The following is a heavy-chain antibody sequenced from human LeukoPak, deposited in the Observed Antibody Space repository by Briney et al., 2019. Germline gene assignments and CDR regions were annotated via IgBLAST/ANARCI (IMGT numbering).Heavy chain of an antibody. CDR1: GYTFTSYG. D-gene: IGHD6-19*01. CDR3: ARDLSAIAVAGDDAFDI. J-gene: IGHJ3*02. V-gene: IGHV1-18*01. CDR2: ISAYNGNT. Sequence: ASVKVSCKASGYTFTSYGISWVRQAPGQGLEWMGWISAYNGNTNYAQKLQGRVSMTTDASMSTAYMELRSLRSDDTAVYYCARDLSAIAVAGDDAFDIWGQGTMVTVSS.